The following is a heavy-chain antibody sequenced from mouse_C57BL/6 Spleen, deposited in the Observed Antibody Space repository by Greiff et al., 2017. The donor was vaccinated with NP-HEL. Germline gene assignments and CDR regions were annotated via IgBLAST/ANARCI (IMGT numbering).Heavy chain of an antibody. CDR1: GYTFTSYW. V-gene: IGHV1-64*01. Sequence: VKLQQPGAELVKPGASVKLSCKASGYTFTSYWMHWVKQRPGQGLEWIGMIHPNSGSTNYNEKFKSKATLTVDKSSSTAYMQLSSLTSEDSAVYYCASPLYYGSSPYYFDYWGQGTTLTVSS. J-gene: IGHJ2*01. CDR2: IHPNSGST. D-gene: IGHD1-1*01. CDR3: ASPLYYGSSPYYFDY.